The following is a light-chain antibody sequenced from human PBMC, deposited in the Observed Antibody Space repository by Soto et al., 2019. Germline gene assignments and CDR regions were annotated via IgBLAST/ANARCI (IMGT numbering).Light chain of an antibody. CDR2: SNN. CDR1: SSNIGRNT. V-gene: IGLV1-44*01. CDR3: SAWDYTLNGYV. J-gene: IGLJ1*01. Sequence: QSVLTQPPSTSGTPGQRVSFSCSGGSSNIGRNTVNWYQHLPGTAPKLLIYSNNQRPSGVPDRFSGSKSGTSASLAVSGLQFDDEADYYCSAWDYTLNGYVLGTGTKLTVL.